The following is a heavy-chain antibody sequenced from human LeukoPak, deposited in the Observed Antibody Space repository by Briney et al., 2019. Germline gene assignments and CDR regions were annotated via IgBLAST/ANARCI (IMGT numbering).Heavy chain of an antibody. V-gene: IGHV1-69*04. CDR3: ARDLIQQLVPFGV. CDR2: IIPILGIA. J-gene: IGHJ6*02. D-gene: IGHD6-13*01. Sequence: ASVKVSCKASGGTFSSYAISWVRQAPGQGLEWMGRIIPILGIANYAQKFQGRVTITADKSTSTAYMELSSLRSEDTAVYYCARDLIQQLVPFGVWGQGTTVTVSS. CDR1: GGTFSSYA.